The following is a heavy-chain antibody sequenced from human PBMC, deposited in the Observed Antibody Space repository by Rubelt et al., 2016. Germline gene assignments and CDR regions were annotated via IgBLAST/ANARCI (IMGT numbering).Heavy chain of an antibody. Sequence: QVQLVQSGAEVKKPGASVKVSCKASGYTFTNYGFSWVRQAPGQGLEWMGWISAYNGNTNYAQKFQGRVTMTRDTSTSTVYMELSSLRSEDTAVYYCARGCIAARPLPDYWGQGTLVTVSS. V-gene: IGHV1-18*01. J-gene: IGHJ4*02. CDR3: ARGCIAARPLPDY. D-gene: IGHD6-6*01. CDR1: GYTFTNYG. CDR2: ISAYNGNT.